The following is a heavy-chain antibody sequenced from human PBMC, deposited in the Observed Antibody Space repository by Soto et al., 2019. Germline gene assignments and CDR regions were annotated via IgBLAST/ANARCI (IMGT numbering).Heavy chain of an antibody. CDR1: GGSIISYY. V-gene: IGHV4-59*01. J-gene: IGHJ4*02. D-gene: IGHD5-18*01. Sequence: SETLSLTCTVSGGSIISYYWSWILQPPWKGLEWIGYIYYSGSTNYNPSLKSRVTISVDTSKNQFSLKLSSVTAADTAVYYCARVRDTAMAQSYFDYWGQGTLVTVSS. CDR3: ARVRDTAMAQSYFDY. CDR2: IYYSGST.